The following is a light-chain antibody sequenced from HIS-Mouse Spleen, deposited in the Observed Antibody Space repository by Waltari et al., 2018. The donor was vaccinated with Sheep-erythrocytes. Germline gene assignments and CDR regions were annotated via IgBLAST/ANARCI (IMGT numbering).Light chain of an antibody. CDR1: KLGDKY. V-gene: IGLV3-1*01. Sequence: SYELTQPPSVSVSPGQTASITCSGDKLGDKYASWSQQKPGQSPVLVIYQDSKRPSGIPERFSGSNSGNTATLTISGTQAMDEADYYCQAWDSSTAVFGGGTKLTVL. J-gene: IGLJ2*01. CDR3: QAWDSSTAV. CDR2: QDS.